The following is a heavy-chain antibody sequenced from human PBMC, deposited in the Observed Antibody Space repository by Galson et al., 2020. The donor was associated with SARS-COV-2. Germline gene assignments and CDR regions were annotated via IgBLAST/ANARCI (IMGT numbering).Heavy chain of an antibody. V-gene: IGHV4-31*03. Sequence: SETLSLTCTVSGDSVSSAGYYWSWLRQHPGEGPEWIGYIQSSGSTYYNPSLKSRVTISVDPSKTHFSLALSSVTAADTADYYCARVSGAYDTEYWGQGILVIVSS. J-gene: IGHJ4*02. CDR2: IQSSGST. CDR1: GDSVSSAGYY. CDR3: ARVSGAYDTEY. D-gene: IGHD1-26*01.